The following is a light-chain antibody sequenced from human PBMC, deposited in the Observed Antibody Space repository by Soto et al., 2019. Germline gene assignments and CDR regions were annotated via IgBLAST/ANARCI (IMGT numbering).Light chain of an antibody. CDR3: CSYAGSFTWV. CDR1: SSELGGYNY. V-gene: IGLV2-11*01. Sequence: QSALTQPRSVSGSPGQSVTISCSGTSSELGGYNYVSWYQHHPGKAPKLMIYDVTLRPSGVPDRFSGSKSGNTASLTISGLQAEDEADYYCCSYAGSFTWVFGGGTQLTVL. J-gene: IGLJ3*02. CDR2: DVT.